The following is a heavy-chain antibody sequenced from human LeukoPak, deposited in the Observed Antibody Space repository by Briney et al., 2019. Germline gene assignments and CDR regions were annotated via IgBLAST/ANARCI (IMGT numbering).Heavy chain of an antibody. D-gene: IGHD3-16*01. CDR1: RFTFSSFS. CDR3: ARETLINVDAFDI. J-gene: IGHJ3*02. Sequence: PGGSLRLSCAASRFTFSSFSMSWVRQAPGKGLVWVSRINSDGSSTGYADSVKGRFTISRDNAKNTLYLQMNSLRAEDTAVYYCARETLINVDAFDIWGQGTMVTVSS. CDR2: INSDGSST. V-gene: IGHV3-74*01.